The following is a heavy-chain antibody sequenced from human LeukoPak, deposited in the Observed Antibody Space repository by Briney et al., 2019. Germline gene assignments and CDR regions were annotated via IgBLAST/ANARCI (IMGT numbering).Heavy chain of an antibody. CDR3: ARGITAFGVPGATYYFDY. J-gene: IGHJ4*02. CDR2: IKRDGSEK. CDR1: GFTFSSYW. D-gene: IGHD3-3*01. Sequence: GGSLRLSCAASGFTFSSYWMTWVRQAPGKGLEWVANIKRDGSEKNYVDSVKGRFTISRDNAKNSMFLQMNSLRAEDTAVYYCARGITAFGVPGATYYFDYWGQGTLVTVSS. V-gene: IGHV3-7*03.